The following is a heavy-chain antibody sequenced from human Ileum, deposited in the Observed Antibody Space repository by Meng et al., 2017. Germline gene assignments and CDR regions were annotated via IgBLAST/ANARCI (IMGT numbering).Heavy chain of an antibody. J-gene: IGHJ4*02. CDR2: TYYRSKWYN. V-gene: IGHV6-1*01. CDR3: ARGWLKSAFDY. Sequence: SQTLSLTCAISGDSVSRDIGWNWIRQSPSRGLEWLGRTYYRSKWYNDYAVSVKSRITIKSDTFKNQFSLQLNSVTPEDTAVYYCARGWLKSAFDYWGQGTLVNGAS. CDR1: GDSVSRDIG. D-gene: IGHD5-24*01.